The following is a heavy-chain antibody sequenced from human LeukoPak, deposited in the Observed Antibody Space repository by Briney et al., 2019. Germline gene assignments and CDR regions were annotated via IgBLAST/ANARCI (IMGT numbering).Heavy chain of an antibody. CDR3: AKASNYGSGSYYPRGVDY. V-gene: IGHV3-23*01. D-gene: IGHD3-10*01. CDR1: GFTFSSYA. J-gene: IGHJ4*02. Sequence: PGGSLRLSCAASGFTFSSYAMSWVRQAPGQGLEWVSSISGSASSTYYADSVKGRFTISRDNSKNTLYLQMNSLRAEDTAVYYCAKASNYGSGSYYPRGVDYWGRGTLVTVSS. CDR2: ISGSASST.